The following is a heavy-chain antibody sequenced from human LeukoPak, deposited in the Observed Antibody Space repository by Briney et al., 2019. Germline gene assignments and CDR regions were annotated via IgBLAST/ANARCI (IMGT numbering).Heavy chain of an antibody. CDR2: ISAYNGNT. CDR1: GYTFTSYG. D-gene: IGHD6-13*01. CDR3: ARPVTYSSSWKFDP. V-gene: IGHV1-18*01. Sequence: ASVKVSCKASGYTFTSYGISWVRQAPGQGLEWMGWISAYNGNTNYAQKLQGRVTMTTDTSTSTAYMELRSLRSGDTAVYYCARPVTYSSSWKFDPWGQGTLVTVSS. J-gene: IGHJ5*02.